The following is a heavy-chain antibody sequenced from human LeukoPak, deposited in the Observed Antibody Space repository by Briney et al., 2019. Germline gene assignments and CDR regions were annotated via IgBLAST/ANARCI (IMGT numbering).Heavy chain of an antibody. Sequence: GASVKVSCKASGFTFSDFFLNWVRQAPGQGLEWMGIINPNSGSTDYPQKFQGRLTMTGDMSTSTFYMELSSLTSDDTAIYYCARGGRQLWQCYFDDWGQGTLVTVSS. CDR1: GFTFSDFF. CDR3: ARGGRQLWQCYFDD. CDR2: INPNSGST. J-gene: IGHJ4*03. V-gene: IGHV1-46*01. D-gene: IGHD3-16*01.